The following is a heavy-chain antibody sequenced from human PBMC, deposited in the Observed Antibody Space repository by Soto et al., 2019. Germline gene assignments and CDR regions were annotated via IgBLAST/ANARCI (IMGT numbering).Heavy chain of an antibody. Sequence: QVQLVESGGGVVQPGKSLRLSCAASGFTFSTYAIHWVRQAPGKGLEWVAMISSDGSNKYYADSVKGRFTISRDNSENTLWLQMNSLRREDTAVYYCARPRFISAPNNRFDPWGQGTLVTVSS. J-gene: IGHJ5*02. D-gene: IGHD6-19*01. CDR2: ISSDGSNK. CDR1: GFTFSTYA. CDR3: ARPRFISAPNNRFDP. V-gene: IGHV3-30-3*01.